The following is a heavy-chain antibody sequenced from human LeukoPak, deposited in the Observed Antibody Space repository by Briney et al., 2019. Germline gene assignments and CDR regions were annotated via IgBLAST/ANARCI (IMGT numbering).Heavy chain of an antibody. D-gene: IGHD3-3*01. Sequence: PGGSLRLSCAASGFTFSSYAMHWVRQAPGKGLEWVAVISYDGSNKYYADSVKGRFTISRDNSKNTLYLQMNSLRAEDTAVYYCARGRSTIFGVVAEDAFDIWGQGTLVTVSS. CDR3: ARGRSTIFGVVAEDAFDI. V-gene: IGHV3-30-3*01. CDR1: GFTFSSYA. J-gene: IGHJ3*02. CDR2: ISYDGSNK.